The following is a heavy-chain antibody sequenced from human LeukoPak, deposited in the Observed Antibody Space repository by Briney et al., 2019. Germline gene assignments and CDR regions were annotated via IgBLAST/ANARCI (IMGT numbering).Heavy chain of an antibody. Sequence: ASVKVSCKASGGTFSSYAISWVRQAPGQGLEWMGRIIPILGIANYAQKFQGRVTINADKSTSTAYMEVSSLRFEDTAVYYCAREHEVKDAWGNSGFDYWGQGTLVTVSS. CDR2: IIPILGIA. J-gene: IGHJ4*02. D-gene: IGHD4-23*01. V-gene: IGHV1-69*04. CDR3: AREHEVKDAWGNSGFDY. CDR1: GGTFSSYA.